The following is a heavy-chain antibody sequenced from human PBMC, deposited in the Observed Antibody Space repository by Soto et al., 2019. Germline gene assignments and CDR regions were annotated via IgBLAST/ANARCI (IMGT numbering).Heavy chain of an antibody. Sequence: SQTLSLTCAISGDSVSSNSAAWNWIRQSPSRGLEWLGRTYYRSKWYNDYAVSVKSRITINPDTSKNQFSLKLSSVTAADTAVYYCARSYSSYVFDWFDPWGQGTLVTVSS. CDR3: ARSYSSYVFDWFDP. CDR1: GDSVSSNSAA. J-gene: IGHJ5*02. V-gene: IGHV6-1*01. CDR2: TYYRSKWYN. D-gene: IGHD6-6*01.